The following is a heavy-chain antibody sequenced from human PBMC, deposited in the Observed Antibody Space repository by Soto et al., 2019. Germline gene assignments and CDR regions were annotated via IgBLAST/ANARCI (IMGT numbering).Heavy chain of an antibody. J-gene: IGHJ6*02. V-gene: IGHV3-15*07. D-gene: IGHD2-15*01. CDR3: TTGSVEGV. CDR1: GFSFSNAW. Sequence: EVQLVESGGGLVKPGGSLRLSCAASGFSFSNAWMNWVRQAPGKGLEWVGRIKRKIDGEATDYAAPVKGRFTVLRDDSKGALYLQMNSLKGDDTAVYYCTTGSVEGVWGQGTTVTVS. CDR2: IKRKIDGEAT.